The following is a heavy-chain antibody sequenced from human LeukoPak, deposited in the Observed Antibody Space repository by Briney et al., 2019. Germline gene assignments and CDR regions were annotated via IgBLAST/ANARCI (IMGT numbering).Heavy chain of an antibody. V-gene: IGHV3-23*01. CDR1: GFTFSSYA. CDR3: AKDAMEEAFDI. D-gene: IGHD1-1*01. J-gene: IGHJ3*02. Sequence: GSLRLSCAASGFTFSSYAMSWVRQPPGKGLEWVLSISSSSGRTYYADSVKGRFTISRDNSKNTLYLQMNSLRAEDTAVYYCAKDAMEEAFDIWGQGTKVTVSS. CDR2: ISSSSGRT.